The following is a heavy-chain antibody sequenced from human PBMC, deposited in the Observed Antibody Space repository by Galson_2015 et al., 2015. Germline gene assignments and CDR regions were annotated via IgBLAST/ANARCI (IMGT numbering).Heavy chain of an antibody. CDR3: AKGRYSGHDSGAFDV. Sequence: SLRLSCAASGFTFDDYAMHWVRQAPGKGLEWVSGISWSGGSSVYADSVKGRFAISGDNANNSLSLQMNSLGADDTAFYYCAKGRYSGHDSGAFDVWGQGSLVTVSS. D-gene: IGHD5-12*01. V-gene: IGHV3-9*01. CDR1: GFTFDDYA. CDR2: ISWSGGSS. J-gene: IGHJ3*01.